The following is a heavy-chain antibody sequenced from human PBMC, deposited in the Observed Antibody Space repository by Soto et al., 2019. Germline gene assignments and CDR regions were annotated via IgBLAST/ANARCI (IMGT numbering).Heavy chain of an antibody. CDR2: INHSGST. V-gene: IGHV4-34*01. CDR1: GGSFSGYY. Sequence: PSETLSLTCAVYGGSFSGYYWSWIRQPPGKGLEWIGEINHSGSTNYNPSLKSRVTISVDTSKNQFSLKLSSVTAADTAVYYCARRHYYGSGSYYNVGFLGYWGQGTLVTVSS. D-gene: IGHD3-10*01. J-gene: IGHJ4*02. CDR3: ARRHYYGSGSYYNVGFLGY.